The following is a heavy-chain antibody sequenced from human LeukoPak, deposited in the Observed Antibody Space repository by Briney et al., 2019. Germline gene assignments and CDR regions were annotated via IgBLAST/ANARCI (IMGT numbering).Heavy chain of an antibody. CDR3: ARGTDYYYGMDV. D-gene: IGHD4-17*01. CDR2: INTDGSST. Sequence: PGGSLRLSCAASGFTFSSYWMHWVRQAPGKGLVWVSRINTDGSSTSYADSVKGRFTISRDNAKNTLYLQMNSLRVEDTAVYYCARGTDYYYGMDVWGQGTTVTVSS. J-gene: IGHJ6*02. CDR1: GFTFSSYW. V-gene: IGHV3-74*01.